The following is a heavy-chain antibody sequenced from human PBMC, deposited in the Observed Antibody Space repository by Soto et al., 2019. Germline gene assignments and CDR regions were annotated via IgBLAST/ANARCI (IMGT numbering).Heavy chain of an antibody. CDR1: GFTFSDYY. J-gene: IGHJ5*02. V-gene: IGHV3-11*01. Sequence: QAQLVESGGGLVKPGGSLRLSCAASGFTFSDYYMSWIRQAPGKGLEWVSYISSSGSTIYYADSVKGRFTISRDNAKNSLYLQMDSLRAEDTAVYYCARDGETIAAAGTRNWFDPWGQGTLVTVSS. CDR3: ARDGETIAAAGTRNWFDP. CDR2: ISSSGSTI. D-gene: IGHD6-13*01.